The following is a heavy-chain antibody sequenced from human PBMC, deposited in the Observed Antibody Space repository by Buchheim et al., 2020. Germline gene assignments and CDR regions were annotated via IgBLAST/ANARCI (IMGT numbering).Heavy chain of an antibody. CDR1: GGSIKRYY. V-gene: IGHV4-59*01. D-gene: IGHD2-8*01. CDR2: IFYTGGT. Sequence: QVQLLESGPGRVKPSETLSLTCTVSGGSIKRYYWSWIRQPPGERPEWIGYIFYTGGTNYNPSLKSRVIISVDPSKNQFSLRLNSVTAADTAVYYCATFTYGLGHDFWGQGTL. J-gene: IGHJ4*02. CDR3: ATFTYGLGHDF.